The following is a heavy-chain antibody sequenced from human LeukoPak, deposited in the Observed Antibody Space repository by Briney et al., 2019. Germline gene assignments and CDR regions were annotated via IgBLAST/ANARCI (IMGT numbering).Heavy chain of an antibody. D-gene: IGHD5-18*01. CDR3: AREPVTHYYYYGMDA. CDR1: GFTFSSYG. CDR2: IWYDGSNK. J-gene: IGHJ6*02. V-gene: IGHV3-33*01. Sequence: GRSLRLSCAASGFTFSSYGMHWVRQAPGKGLEWVAVIWYDGSNKYYADSVKGRFTISRDNSKNTLYLQMNSLRAEDTAVYYCAREPVTHYYYYGMDAWGQGTTVTVSS.